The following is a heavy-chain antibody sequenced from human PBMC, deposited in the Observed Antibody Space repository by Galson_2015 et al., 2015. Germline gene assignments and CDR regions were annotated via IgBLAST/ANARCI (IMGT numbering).Heavy chain of an antibody. CDR1: GFTFSYYA. V-gene: IGHV3-23*01. J-gene: IGHJ4*02. D-gene: IGHD2-2*01. CDR2: ISGSDGGT. CDR3: AKVLTIFCSNTGCYDFDY. Sequence: SLRLSCAASGFTFSYYAMGWVRQAPGKGLEWVSGISGSDGGTYYADSVKGRFTISRDNSKNTLYLQMNSLRAEDTAVYYCAKVLTIFCSNTGCYDFDYWGQGTRVTVSS.